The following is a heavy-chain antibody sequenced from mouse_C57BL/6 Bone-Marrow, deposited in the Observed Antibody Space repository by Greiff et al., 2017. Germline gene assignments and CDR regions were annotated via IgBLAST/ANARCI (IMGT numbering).Heavy chain of an antibody. CDR1: GFTFSSYT. CDR2: ISGGGGNT. CDR3: GRGYYFDY. V-gene: IGHV5-9*01. Sequence: EVKLVESGGGLVKPGGSLKLSCAASGFTFSSYTMSWVRQTREKRLGWVATISGGGGNTYYPDSVTGRFTISRDNAKNTLYLQMSSLRSEDTALYYCGRGYYFDYWGQGTTLTVSS. J-gene: IGHJ2*01.